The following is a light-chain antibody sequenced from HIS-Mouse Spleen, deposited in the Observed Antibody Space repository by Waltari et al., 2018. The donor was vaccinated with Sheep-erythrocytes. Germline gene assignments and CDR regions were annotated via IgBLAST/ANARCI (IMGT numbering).Light chain of an antibody. V-gene: IGLV2-8*01. Sequence: QSALTQPPSASGSPGQPVTIPCTGTSSDVGGYNYVSWYQQHPGNAPNLMIYEVSKRAAGVRDRCSGSKCSNAASLTVSGLQAEDEADYYCSSDAGSNHWVFGGGTKLTVL. J-gene: IGLJ3*02. CDR3: SSDAGSNHWV. CDR1: SSDVGGYNY. CDR2: EVS.